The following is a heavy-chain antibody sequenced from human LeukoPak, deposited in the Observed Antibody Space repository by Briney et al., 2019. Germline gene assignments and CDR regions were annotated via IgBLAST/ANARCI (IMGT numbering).Heavy chain of an antibody. V-gene: IGHV1-8*03. CDR1: GYTFTSYD. CDR3: AIHRDYYGSGRDY. CDR2: MNPNSANT. J-gene: IGHJ4*02. D-gene: IGHD3-10*01. Sequence: AASVKVSCKASGYTFTSYDINWVRQATGQGLEWMGWMNPNSANTGYAQKFQGRVTITRNTSINTAYMELRSLRSDDTVVYYCAIHRDYYGSGRDYWGQGTLVTVSS.